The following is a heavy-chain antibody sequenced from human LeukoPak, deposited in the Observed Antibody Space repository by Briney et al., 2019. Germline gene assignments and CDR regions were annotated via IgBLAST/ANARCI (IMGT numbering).Heavy chain of an antibody. Sequence: PSQTLSLTCAVSGGSISSGGYSWSWIRQPPGKGLEWIGYIYHSGSTYYNPSLKSRVTISVDTSKNQFSLKLSSVTAADTAVYYCARDSVTMVRGNYYMDVWGKGTTVTVSS. V-gene: IGHV4-30-2*05. CDR1: GGSISSGGYS. CDR3: ARDSVTMVRGNYYMDV. J-gene: IGHJ6*03. D-gene: IGHD3-10*01. CDR2: IYHSGST.